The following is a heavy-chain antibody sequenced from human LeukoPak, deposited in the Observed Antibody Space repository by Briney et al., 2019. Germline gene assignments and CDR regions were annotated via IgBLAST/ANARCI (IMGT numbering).Heavy chain of an antibody. Sequence: SETLSLTCTVSGGSTSGYYWSWIRQPPGKTLEWIAHIHYSGRTTYNPSLPSRVTMSLDTSKNQFSLKLSSVSATDMAVYYCARHKDGGSYPLDYSGPGTLVTVSS. CDR3: ARHKDGGSYPLDY. CDR1: GGSTSGYY. D-gene: IGHD2-15*01. J-gene: IGHJ4*02. V-gene: IGHV4-59*08. CDR2: IHYSGRT.